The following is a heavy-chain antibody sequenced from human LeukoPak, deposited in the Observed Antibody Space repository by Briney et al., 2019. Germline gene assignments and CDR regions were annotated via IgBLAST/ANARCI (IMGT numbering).Heavy chain of an antibody. CDR1: GFTFSSYS. CDR3: AKPRAGRDYYGSGSYYKPDLSFDY. D-gene: IGHD3-10*01. J-gene: IGHJ4*02. CDR2: ISGSGCST. Sequence: PGGSLRLSCAASGFTFSSYSMSLVRQAPGKGLEWVSAISGSGCSTYYADSVKGRFTISRDNSKNTLYLQMNSLRAEDTAVYYCAKPRAGRDYYGSGSYYKPDLSFDYWGQGTLVTVSS. V-gene: IGHV3-23*01.